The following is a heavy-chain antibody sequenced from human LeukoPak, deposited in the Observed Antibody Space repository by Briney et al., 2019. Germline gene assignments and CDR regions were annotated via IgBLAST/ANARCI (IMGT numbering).Heavy chain of an antibody. Sequence: GGSLRLSCAASGFTFSSYTMHWVRQAPGKGLEWVAVISYDGSNKYYADSVKGRFTISRDNSKNTLYLQMNSLRAEDTAVYYCAKSPVIMGDAFDIWGQGTMVTVSS. CDR1: GFTFSSYT. V-gene: IGHV3-30*04. D-gene: IGHD3-3*01. CDR3: AKSPVIMGDAFDI. J-gene: IGHJ3*02. CDR2: ISYDGSNK.